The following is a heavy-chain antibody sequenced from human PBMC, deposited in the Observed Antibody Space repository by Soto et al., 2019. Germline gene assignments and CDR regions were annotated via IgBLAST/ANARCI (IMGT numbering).Heavy chain of an antibody. CDR2: IKQDGSEK. CDR1: GFTFSSYW. D-gene: IGHD3-9*01. Sequence: GGSLRLSCAASGFTFSSYWMSWVRQAPGKGLEWVANIKQDGSEKYYVDSVKGRFTISRDNAKNSLYRQMNSLRAEDTAVYYCARDGDYDILTGLAENEPVYGMDVWGQGTTVTVSS. V-gene: IGHV3-7*05. CDR3: ARDGDYDILTGLAENEPVYGMDV. J-gene: IGHJ6*02.